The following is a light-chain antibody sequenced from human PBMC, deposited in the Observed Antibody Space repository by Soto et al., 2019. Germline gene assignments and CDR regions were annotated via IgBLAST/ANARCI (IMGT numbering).Light chain of an antibody. Sequence: DIQMTQSPSTLSASVGDRVTTTCRASQSISSWLAWYQQKPGKAPKLLIYKASSLESGVPSRFSGSGSGTEFPLTISSLQPDDFATYYCQQYNSWTFGQGTKVEIK. CDR1: QSISSW. J-gene: IGKJ1*01. V-gene: IGKV1-5*03. CDR3: QQYNSWT. CDR2: KAS.